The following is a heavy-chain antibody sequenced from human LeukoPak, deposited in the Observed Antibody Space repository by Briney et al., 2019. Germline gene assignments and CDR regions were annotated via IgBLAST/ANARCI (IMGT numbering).Heavy chain of an antibody. V-gene: IGHV4-34*01. CDR1: GGSFSGYY. D-gene: IGHD1-26*01. Sequence: PSETLSLTCAVYGGSFSGYYWSWIRQPPGKGLEWIGEINHSGSTNYNPSLKSRVTISVDTSKNQFSLKLSSVTAADTAVYYCARGLGGSYYGRWGQGTLVTVSS. J-gene: IGHJ4*02. CDR2: INHSGST. CDR3: ARGLGGSYYGR.